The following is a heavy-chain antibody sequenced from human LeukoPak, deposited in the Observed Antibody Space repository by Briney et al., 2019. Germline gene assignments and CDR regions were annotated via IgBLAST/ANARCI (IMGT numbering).Heavy chain of an antibody. CDR3: AKDYCSSTSCFFFDC. CDR2: IRYDGSNK. CDR1: GFTFNNYA. D-gene: IGHD2-2*01. J-gene: IGHJ4*02. Sequence: GGSLRLSCAGSGFTFNNYAMSWVRQAPGKGLEWVAFIRYDGSNKYYADSVKGRFTISRDNTLYLQMNSLRAEDTAVYYCAKDYCSSTSCFFFDCWGQGTLVTVSS. V-gene: IGHV3-30*02.